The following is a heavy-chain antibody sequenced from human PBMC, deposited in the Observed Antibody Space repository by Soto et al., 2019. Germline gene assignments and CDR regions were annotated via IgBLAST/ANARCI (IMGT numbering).Heavy chain of an antibody. D-gene: IGHD4-17*01. CDR2: VSYTGGT. CDR1: GGSISHHY. Sequence: SETLSLTYTVSGGSISHHYCSWIRQPPGKGLEWIGYVSYTGGTNYNPSLKSRATISVDTSENQFSLRLNSVTAADAAIYYCAREYGDSFDWFDSWGQGTLVTVSS. J-gene: IGHJ5*01. V-gene: IGHV4-59*11. CDR3: AREYGDSFDWFDS.